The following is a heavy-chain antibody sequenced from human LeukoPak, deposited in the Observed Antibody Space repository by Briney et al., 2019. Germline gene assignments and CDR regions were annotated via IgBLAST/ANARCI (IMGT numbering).Heavy chain of an antibody. V-gene: IGHV3-33*01. CDR3: ARSWSGFGELLSYFDY. J-gene: IGHJ4*02. D-gene: IGHD3-10*01. CDR1: GFTFSSYG. Sequence: GRSLRLSCAASGFTFSSYGMHWVRQAPGKGLEWVAVIWYDRSNKYYADSVKGRFTISRDNSKNTLYLQMNSLRAEDTAVYYCARSWSGFGELLSYFDYWGQGTLVTVSS. CDR2: IWYDRSNK.